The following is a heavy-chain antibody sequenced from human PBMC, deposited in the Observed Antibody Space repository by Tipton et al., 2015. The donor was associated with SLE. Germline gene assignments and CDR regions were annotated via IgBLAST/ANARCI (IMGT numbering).Heavy chain of an antibody. Sequence: SLRLSCAASGFTFSNYWMHWVRQAPGKGLVWVSRINSDGTFITYADYADFVKGRFTISRDNAKNTMFLQMNSLRVEDTAVYYCARPGYISTRFDYWGQGTLVTVSS. D-gene: IGHD6-13*01. CDR3: ARPGYISTRFDY. CDR2: INSDGTFI. V-gene: IGHV3-74*01. J-gene: IGHJ4*02. CDR1: GFTFSNYW.